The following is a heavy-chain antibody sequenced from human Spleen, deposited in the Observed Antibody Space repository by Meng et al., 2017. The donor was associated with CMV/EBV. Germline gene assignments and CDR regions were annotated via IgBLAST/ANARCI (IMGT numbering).Heavy chain of an antibody. CDR2: ISAYHGNT. CDR1: GYTFTTYG. J-gene: IGHJ4*02. Sequence: VLLVQFGAERKKPGASVKVSCKPSGYTFTTYGISWMRQAPGQSLEWMGWISAYHGNTNYAQNLQDRVSMTTDTSTNTVYMELSRLRSDDTAVYYCARDPPGIAARPPVYWGQGTLVTVSS. CDR3: ARDPPGIAARPPVY. V-gene: IGHV1-18*01. D-gene: IGHD6-6*01.